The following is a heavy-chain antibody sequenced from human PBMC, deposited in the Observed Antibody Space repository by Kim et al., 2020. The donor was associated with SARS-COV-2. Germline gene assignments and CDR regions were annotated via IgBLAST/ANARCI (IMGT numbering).Heavy chain of an antibody. CDR1: GFTFSSCA. Sequence: GGSLRLSCAASGFTFSSCAMSWVRQAPGKGLEWVSAISGSGGSTYYADSVKGRFTISRDNSQNTLYLQMNSLRAEDTAVYYCAKDRIMITFGGVIVIPYFFDYWGQGTLVTVSS. CDR3: AKDRIMITFGGVIVIPYFFDY. D-gene: IGHD3-16*02. CDR2: ISGSGGST. J-gene: IGHJ4*02. V-gene: IGHV3-23*01.